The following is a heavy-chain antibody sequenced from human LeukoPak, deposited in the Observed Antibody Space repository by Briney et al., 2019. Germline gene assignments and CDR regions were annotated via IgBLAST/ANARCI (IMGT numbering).Heavy chain of an antibody. CDR3: TTASDIAAAGTLDY. Sequence: GGSLRLSCAASGFTFSSYAMSWVRQAPGKGLEWVGRIKSKTDGGTTDYAAPVKGRFTISRDDSKNTLYLQMNSLKTEDTAVYYCTTASDIAAAGTLDYWGQGTLVTVSS. V-gene: IGHV3-15*01. D-gene: IGHD6-13*01. J-gene: IGHJ4*02. CDR2: IKSKTDGGTT. CDR1: GFTFSSYA.